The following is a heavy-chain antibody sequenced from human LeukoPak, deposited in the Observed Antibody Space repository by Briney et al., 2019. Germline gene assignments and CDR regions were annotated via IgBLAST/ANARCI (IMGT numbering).Heavy chain of an antibody. CDR3: ARAGRVGLVVVAAYFDY. CDR1: GASISSYY. J-gene: IGHJ4*02. D-gene: IGHD2-15*01. V-gene: IGHV4-4*07. Sequence: SETLSLTCTVSGASISSYYWSWIGQPAGKGLDWIGRIYTSVSTNYNPSLKSRVTMSLDTSKNQFSLKLSSVTAADTAVYYCARAGRVGLVVVAAYFDYWGQGTLVTVSS. CDR2: IYTSVST.